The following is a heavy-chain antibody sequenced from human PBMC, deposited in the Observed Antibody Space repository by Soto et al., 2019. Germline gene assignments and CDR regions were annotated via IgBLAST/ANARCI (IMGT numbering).Heavy chain of an antibody. Sequence: SETLSLTCTVSGGSISSYYWSWIRQPAGKGLEWIGRIYTSGSTNYNPSLKSRVTMSVDTSKNQFSLKLSSVTAADTAVYYCARDYDFWSGYLAGYYYGMDVWGQGTTVTV. CDR1: GGSISSYY. J-gene: IGHJ6*02. D-gene: IGHD3-3*01. CDR2: IYTSGST. CDR3: ARDYDFWSGYLAGYYYGMDV. V-gene: IGHV4-4*07.